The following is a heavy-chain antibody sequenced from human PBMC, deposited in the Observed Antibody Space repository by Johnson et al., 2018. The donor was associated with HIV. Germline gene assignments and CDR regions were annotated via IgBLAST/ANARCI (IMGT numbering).Heavy chain of an antibody. J-gene: IGHJ3*02. CDR3: TTDRAAARDAFDI. V-gene: IGHV3-20*04. CDR1: GFTFDDYG. CDR2: INWNGGST. D-gene: IGHD6-13*01. Sequence: EVQLVESGGGVVRPGGSLRLSCAASGFTFDDYGMSWVRQAPGKGLEWVSGINWNGGSTGYADSVKGRFTISRDNSKKTLYLQMNSLKTEDTAVYYCTTDRAAARDAFDIWGQGTMVTVSS.